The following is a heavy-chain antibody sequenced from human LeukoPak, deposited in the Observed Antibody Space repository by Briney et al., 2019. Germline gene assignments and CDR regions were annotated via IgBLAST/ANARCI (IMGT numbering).Heavy chain of an antibody. Sequence: ASVKVSCKASGYTFTDYYMHWVRQAPGQGLEWMGWINPNSGGTNYAQKFQGRVTMTRDKSISTAYMELSRLRSDDTAVYYCARQPGTIIWEAFDIWGQGTMVTVSS. CDR2: INPNSGGT. CDR3: ARQPGTIIWEAFDI. V-gene: IGHV1-2*02. CDR1: GYTFTDYY. J-gene: IGHJ3*02. D-gene: IGHD6-13*01.